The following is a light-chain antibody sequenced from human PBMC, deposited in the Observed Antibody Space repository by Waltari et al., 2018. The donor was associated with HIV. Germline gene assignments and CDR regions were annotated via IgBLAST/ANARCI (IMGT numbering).Light chain of an antibody. CDR2: WAS. CDR1: RSILYSSDNRNY. J-gene: IGKJ4*02. Sequence: DIVMTQSPDPLPVSLAERATINCTSSRSILYSSDNRNYLAWYQHKPRETPKWLICWASTRESGVPDRFSGGGAGTAFSRTMTSRKAEDVAVYRCQKYVRIPPTSGGGPKVE. CDR3: QKYVRIPPT. V-gene: IGKV4-1*01.